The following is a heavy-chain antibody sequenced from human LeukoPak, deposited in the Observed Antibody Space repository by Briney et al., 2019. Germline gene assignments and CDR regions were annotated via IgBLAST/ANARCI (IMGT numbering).Heavy chain of an antibody. V-gene: IGHV1-46*01. CDR1: GYTFTSYY. CDR3: ARDGPSLTGTTHGMDV. Sequence: ASVKVSCKASGYTFTSYYMHWVRQAPGQGLEWMGIINPSGGSTSYAQKFQGRVTMTRDTSTSTVYMELSSLRSEDTAVYYCARDGPSLTGTTHGMDVWGQGTTVTVSS. D-gene: IGHD1-7*01. CDR2: INPSGGST. J-gene: IGHJ6*02.